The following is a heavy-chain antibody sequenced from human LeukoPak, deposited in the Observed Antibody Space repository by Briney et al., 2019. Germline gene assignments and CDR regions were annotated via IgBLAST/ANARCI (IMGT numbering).Heavy chain of an antibody. V-gene: IGHV1-18*01. CDR3: AREPAGYGDYSRASYYGMDV. J-gene: IGHJ6*02. CDR1: GYTFTSYG. CDR2: ISAYNGNT. Sequence: ASVKVSCKASGYTFTSYGISWVQQAPGQGLEWMGWISAYNGNTNYAQKLQGRVTMTTDTSTSTAYMELRSLRSDDTAVYYCAREPAGYGDYSRASYYGMDVWGQGTTVTVS. D-gene: IGHD4-17*01.